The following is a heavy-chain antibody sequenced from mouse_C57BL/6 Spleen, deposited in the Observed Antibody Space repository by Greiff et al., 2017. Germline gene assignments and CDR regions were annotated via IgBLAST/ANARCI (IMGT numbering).Heavy chain of an antibody. D-gene: IGHD3-2*02. Sequence: QVQLQQPGAELVMPGASVKLSCKASGYTFTSYWMHWVKQRPGQGLEWIGEIDPSDSYTNYNQKFKCKSTLTVDKSSSTAYMQLSSLTSEDSAVYYCARMRLGWYFDVWGTGTTVTVSS. V-gene: IGHV1-69*01. J-gene: IGHJ1*03. CDR1: GYTFTSYW. CDR3: ARMRLGWYFDV. CDR2: IDPSDSYT.